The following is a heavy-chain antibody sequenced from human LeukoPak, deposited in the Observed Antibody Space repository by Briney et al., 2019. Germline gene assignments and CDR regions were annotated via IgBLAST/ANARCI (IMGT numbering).Heavy chain of an antibody. CDR3: AKDRVPAARAYYFDY. D-gene: IGHD2-2*01. CDR1: GFTFSSYS. V-gene: IGHV3-21*04. Sequence: GGSLRLSCAASGFTFSSYSMNWVRQAPGKGLEWVSSISSSSSYIYYADSVKGRFTISRDNSKNTLYLQMNSLRAEDTAVYYCAKDRVPAARAYYFDYWGQGTLVTVSS. J-gene: IGHJ4*02. CDR2: ISSSSSYI.